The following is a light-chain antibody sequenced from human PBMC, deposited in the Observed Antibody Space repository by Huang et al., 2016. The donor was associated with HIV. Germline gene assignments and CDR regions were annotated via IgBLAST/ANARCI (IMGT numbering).Light chain of an antibody. CDR1: QSVRSN. CDR3: QKYDNRPHFT. Sequence: EIVMTQSPGTLSVSPGERATLSCRASQSVRSNLAGYQQKPGQAPRLLIYDASTRATGVPARFSGSGSGTQFTLSSSSLQTQDFTVYYCQKYDNRPHFTVGPGTRVDIK. J-gene: IGKJ3*01. V-gene: IGKV3-15*01. CDR2: DAS.